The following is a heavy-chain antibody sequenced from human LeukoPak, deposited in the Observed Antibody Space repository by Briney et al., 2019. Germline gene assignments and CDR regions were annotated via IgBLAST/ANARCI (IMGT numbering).Heavy chain of an antibody. Sequence: PGGSLRLSCAASGFTFSSYAMRWVRQAPGKGLEWVSAIGSGSGGTTIYADSVKGRFTISRDNAKNSLYLQMNSLRDEDTAIYYCARGCGGDCHLIHYWGQGTLVTVSS. D-gene: IGHD2-21*02. CDR2: IGSGSGGTT. J-gene: IGHJ4*02. CDR1: GFTFSSYA. CDR3: ARGCGGDCHLIHY. V-gene: IGHV3-23*01.